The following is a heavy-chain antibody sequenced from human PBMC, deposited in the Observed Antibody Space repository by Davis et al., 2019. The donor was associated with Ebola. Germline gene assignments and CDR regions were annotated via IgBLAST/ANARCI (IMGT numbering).Heavy chain of an antibody. D-gene: IGHD7-27*01. J-gene: IGHJ4*02. Sequence: GGSLRLSCAASGFTFSSYGMHWVRQAPGKGLEWVATIWYDGSNKYLADSVKGRFTISRDNAKNSLYLQMNSLRDEDTAVYYCATDRNWDFDYWGQGTLVTVSS. V-gene: IGHV3-33*01. CDR2: IWYDGSNK. CDR3: ATDRNWDFDY. CDR1: GFTFSSYG.